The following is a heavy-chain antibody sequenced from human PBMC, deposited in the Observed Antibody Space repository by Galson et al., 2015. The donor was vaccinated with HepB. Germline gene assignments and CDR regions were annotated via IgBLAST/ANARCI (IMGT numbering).Heavy chain of an antibody. V-gene: IGHV3-43*01. CDR2: MTWDGYTA. CDR1: GFTFDAFT. J-gene: IGHJ6*03. D-gene: IGHD2-15*01. Sequence: SLRLSCAASGFTFDAFTMHWVRQAPGKGLEWVSPMTWDGYTAYADSVKGRLTISRDNNKNSLSLQMSSLRTADTAFYYCPKPADRNYMDVWGKGTTVIVSS. CDR3: PKPADRNYMDV.